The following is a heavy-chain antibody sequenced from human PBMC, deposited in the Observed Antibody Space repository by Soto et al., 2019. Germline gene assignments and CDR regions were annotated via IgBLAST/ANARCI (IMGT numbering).Heavy chain of an antibody. CDR2: ISNNGYST. D-gene: IGHD3-22*01. CDR1: GLSLFTQT. V-gene: IGHV3-64D*06. CDR3: VTMISAPGAFAY. J-gene: IGHJ4*02. Sequence: PGGSLRLSCSVSGLSLFTQTIHWVRQAPGKGLEYVSAISNNGYSTFYADSVRGRFTISTDISKNTVYLQMTTLRTEDTAIYYCVTMISAPGAFAYWGQGTLVTVSS.